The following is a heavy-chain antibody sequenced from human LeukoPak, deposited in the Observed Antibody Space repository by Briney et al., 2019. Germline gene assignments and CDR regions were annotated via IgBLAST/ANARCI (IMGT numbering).Heavy chain of an antibody. CDR3: ARWGYDSSGHTHY. D-gene: IGHD3-22*01. Sequence: GGSLRLSCSASGFTFSSYSMNWVRQAPGRGLEWVSSISSSSSYIYYADSVKGRFTISRDNAKNSLYLQMYSLRAEDTAVYYCARWGYDSSGHTHYWGQGTLVTVSS. CDR1: GFTFSSYS. V-gene: IGHV3-21*01. CDR2: ISSSSSYI. J-gene: IGHJ4*02.